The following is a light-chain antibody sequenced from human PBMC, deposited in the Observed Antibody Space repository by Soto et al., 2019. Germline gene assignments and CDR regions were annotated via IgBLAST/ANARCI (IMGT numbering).Light chain of an antibody. CDR1: QSVSSS. CDR2: DAS. V-gene: IGKV3-15*01. CDR3: QQYHNWPPWT. Sequence: EIVVTQSPASLSVSPGERATLSCRASQSVSSSLAWYQQKSGQAPRLLIYDASTRATGIPARFSGSGSGTEFTLTISSLQFEDFAIYYCQQYHNWPPWTFGQGTKVDIK. J-gene: IGKJ1*01.